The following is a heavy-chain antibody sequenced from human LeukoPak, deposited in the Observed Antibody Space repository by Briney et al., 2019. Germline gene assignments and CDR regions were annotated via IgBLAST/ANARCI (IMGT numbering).Heavy chain of an antibody. CDR3: ARAAARGYDAFDI. D-gene: IGHD1-26*01. Sequence: ASVKVSCKASGYTFIGYYMHWVRQAPGQGLEWMGWINPNSGGTNYAQKFQGRVTMTRDTSISTAYMELSRLRSDDTAVYYCARAAARGYDAFDIWGQGTMVTVSS. J-gene: IGHJ3*02. CDR2: INPNSGGT. V-gene: IGHV1-2*02. CDR1: GYTFIGYY.